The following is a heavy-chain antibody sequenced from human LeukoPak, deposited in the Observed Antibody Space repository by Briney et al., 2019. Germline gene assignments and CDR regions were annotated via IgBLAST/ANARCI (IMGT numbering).Heavy chain of an antibody. V-gene: IGHV3-48*03. J-gene: IGHJ3*02. CDR2: ITSGGTLI. D-gene: IGHD3-10*01. CDR3: ARYRADAGSYDALDI. Sequence: GGSLRLSCAASGLTFSNYEMNWVRQAPGKGLEGVSYITSGGTLIFYADSVKGRFTISRDNAKNSVYLQMNSLRVEDTAVYYCARYRADAGSYDALDIWGQGTMVTVSA. CDR1: GLTFSNYE.